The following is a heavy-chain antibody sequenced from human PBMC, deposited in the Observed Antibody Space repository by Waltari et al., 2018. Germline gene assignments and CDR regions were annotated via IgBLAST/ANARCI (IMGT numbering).Heavy chain of an antibody. J-gene: IGHJ4*02. CDR3: ARPSSGSHNY. D-gene: IGHD1-26*01. V-gene: IGHV3-66*01. Sequence: DVQLVESGGGLVQPGGSLRLSCAASGFTVGNNYMSWVRQPPGKGLECVSFIYSGGDAFYADSVKGRFTISRDNSKNTLYLQMNSLRAEDTAVYYCARPSSGSHNYWGRGTLVTVSS. CDR2: IYSGGDA. CDR1: GFTVGNNY.